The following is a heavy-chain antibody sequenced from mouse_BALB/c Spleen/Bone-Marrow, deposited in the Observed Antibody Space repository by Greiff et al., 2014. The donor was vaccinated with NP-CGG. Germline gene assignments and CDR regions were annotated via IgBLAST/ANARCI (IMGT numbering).Heavy chain of an antibody. J-gene: IGHJ3*01. CDR2: IAPGSGST. Sequence: DLVKPGASVKLSCKASGYTFTSYWINWIKQRPGQGLEWIGPIAPGSGSTYYNEMFKGKATLTVDTSSSTAYIQLSSLSSEDSAVYFCARGYGNSAWFAYWGQGTLVTVSA. CDR1: GYTFTSYW. D-gene: IGHD2-10*02. V-gene: IGHV1S41*01. CDR3: ARGYGNSAWFAY.